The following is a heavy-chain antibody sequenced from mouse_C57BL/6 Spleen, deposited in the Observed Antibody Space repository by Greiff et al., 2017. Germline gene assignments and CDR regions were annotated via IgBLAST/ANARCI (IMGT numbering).Heavy chain of an antibody. CDR2: INYDGSST. Sequence: VQLKESEGGLVQPGSSMKLSCTASGFTFSDYYMAWVRQVPEKGLEWVANINYDGSSTYYLDSLKSRFIISRDNAKNILYLQMSSLKSEDTATYYCARIPYYYGSSYSFDYWGQGTTLTVSS. J-gene: IGHJ2*01. V-gene: IGHV5-16*01. CDR3: ARIPYYYGSSYSFDY. CDR1: GFTFSDYY. D-gene: IGHD1-1*01.